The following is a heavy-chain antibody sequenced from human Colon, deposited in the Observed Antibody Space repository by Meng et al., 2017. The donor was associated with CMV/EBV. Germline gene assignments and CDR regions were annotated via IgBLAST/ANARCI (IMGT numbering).Heavy chain of an antibody. CDR1: GGTFNTYS. CDR2: IIPILSKS. V-gene: IGHV1-69*10. J-gene: IGHJ6*02. CDR3: ARASTTYFNFYAIDV. D-gene: IGHD3-9*01. Sequence: SVKVSCKASGGTFNTYSINWVRQAPGQGLEWVGGIIPILSKSNYAQKFQDRVMITADKSTNTAFMEVTSLRSEDTALYYCARASTTYFNFYAIDVWGQGTTVTVSS.